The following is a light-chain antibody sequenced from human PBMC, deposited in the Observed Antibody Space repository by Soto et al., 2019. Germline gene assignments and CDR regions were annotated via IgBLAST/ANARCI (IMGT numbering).Light chain of an antibody. J-gene: IGLJ2*01. CDR2: SNN. CDR3: AARDDRLNGVV. CDR1: SSNIGTNT. V-gene: IGLV1-44*01. Sequence: QSVLTQPPSASGTPGQRVTISCSGRSSNIGTNTVNWYQQLPGTAPKLLIYSNNQRPSWVPDRFSGSKSATSASLAISGLQSEDEADYYCAARDDRLNGVVFGGGTKLTVL.